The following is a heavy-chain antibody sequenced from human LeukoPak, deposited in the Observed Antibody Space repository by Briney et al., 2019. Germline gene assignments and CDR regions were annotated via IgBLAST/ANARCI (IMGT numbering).Heavy chain of an antibody. V-gene: IGHV4-30-2*01. J-gene: IGHJ4*02. Sequence: TSETLSLTCTVSGGSISSGGYYLSWIRQPPGKGLEWIGYIHHSGSTYYNPSLKSRITIPVDRSKNQFSLKLTSVTAADTAVYYCMRGGIGYDSDYWGQGNLVTVSS. CDR1: GGSISSGGYY. D-gene: IGHD5-12*01. CDR2: IHHSGST. CDR3: MRGGIGYDSDY.